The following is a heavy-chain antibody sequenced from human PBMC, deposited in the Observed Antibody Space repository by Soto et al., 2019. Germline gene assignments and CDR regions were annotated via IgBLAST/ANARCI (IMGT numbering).Heavy chain of an antibody. CDR1: GYSFTNYD. V-gene: IGHV1-18*01. CDR2: ISPYNGDT. J-gene: IGHJ4*02. Sequence: ASVKVSCKASGYSFTNYDISWVRQAPGQGLEWMGWISPYNGDTNYAQKLQGRVTMTTDTSMSTAYMELRSLRSDDTAVYYCARYCSSTSCDHYFDYWGQGTLVTVSS. CDR3: ARYCSSTSCDHYFDY. D-gene: IGHD2-2*01.